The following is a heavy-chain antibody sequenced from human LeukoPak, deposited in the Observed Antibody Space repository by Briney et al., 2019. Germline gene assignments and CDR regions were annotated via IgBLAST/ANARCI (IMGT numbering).Heavy chain of an antibody. Sequence: ASVKVSCKVSGYTLTELSMHWVRQAPGKGLEWMGGFDPEDGETIYAQKLQGRVTMTTDTSTSTAYMELRSLRSDDTAVYYCARAGIQLWLHCGYWGQGTLVTVSS. CDR3: ARAGIQLWLHCGY. D-gene: IGHD5-18*01. J-gene: IGHJ4*02. CDR1: GYTLTELS. V-gene: IGHV1-24*01. CDR2: FDPEDGET.